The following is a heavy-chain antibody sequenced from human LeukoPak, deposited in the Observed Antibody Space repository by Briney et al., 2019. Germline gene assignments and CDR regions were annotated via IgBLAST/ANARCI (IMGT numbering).Heavy chain of an antibody. CDR2: ISSGSNYI. J-gene: IGHJ4*02. V-gene: IGHV3-21*01. CDR1: GFTFSSYS. Sequence: GGSLSLSCAASGFTFSSYSMNWVRQAPGKGLEWVSSISSGSNYIYYADSLKGRFTISRDNAKNSLYLQMNSLRADDTAVYYCARDCGGDCYSHYFDYWGQGTLVTVSS. D-gene: IGHD2-21*02. CDR3: ARDCGGDCYSHYFDY.